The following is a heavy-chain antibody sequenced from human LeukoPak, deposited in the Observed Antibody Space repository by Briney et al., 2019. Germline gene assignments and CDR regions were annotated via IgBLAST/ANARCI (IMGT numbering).Heavy chain of an antibody. CDR3: ARLYYYGSGSYYDSDFDY. Sequence: PSETLSLTCTVSGDSINSYYWSWIRQPPGKGLEWIAYIHYSGHTNSNPSLKSRVTISVDTSKSQFSLELSSVTAADTAVYYCARLYYYGSGSYYDSDFDYWGQGTLVTVSS. CDR1: GDSINSYY. D-gene: IGHD3-10*01. V-gene: IGHV4-59*12. CDR2: IHYSGHT. J-gene: IGHJ4*02.